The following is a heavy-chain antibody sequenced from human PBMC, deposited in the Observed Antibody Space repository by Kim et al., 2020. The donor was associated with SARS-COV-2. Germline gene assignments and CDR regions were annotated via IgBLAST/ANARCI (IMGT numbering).Heavy chain of an antibody. D-gene: IGHD5-18*01. CDR1: GFTFSGSA. CDR2: IRSKANSYAT. J-gene: IGHJ6*02. V-gene: IGHV3-73*01. CDR3: TRLGSGSGYSLGAADYYYYYGMDV. Sequence: GGSLRLSCAASGFTFSGSAMHWVRQASGKGLEWVGRIRSKANSYATAYAASVKGRFTISRDDSKNTAYLQMNSLKTEDTAVYYCTRLGSGSGYSLGAADYYYYYGMDVWGQGTTVTVSS.